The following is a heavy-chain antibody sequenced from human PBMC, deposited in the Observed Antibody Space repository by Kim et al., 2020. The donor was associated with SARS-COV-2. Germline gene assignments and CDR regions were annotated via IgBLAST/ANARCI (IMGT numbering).Heavy chain of an antibody. CDR2: INHSGST. CDR3: ARGLGLRYLDWLLRGAHYAMDV. Sequence: SETLSLTCAVYGGSFSGYYWSWIRQPPGKGLEWIGEINHSGSTNYNPSLKSRVTISVDTSKNQFSLILSSVTAADTAVYYCARGLGLRYLDWLLRGAHYAMDVWGQGTTVTVSS. J-gene: IGHJ6*02. V-gene: IGHV4-34*01. D-gene: IGHD3-9*01. CDR1: GGSFSGYY.